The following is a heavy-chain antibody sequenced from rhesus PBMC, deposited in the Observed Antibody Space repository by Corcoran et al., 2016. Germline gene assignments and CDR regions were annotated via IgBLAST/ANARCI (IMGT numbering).Heavy chain of an antibody. J-gene: IGHJ2*01. V-gene: IGHV4-65*01. CDR1: GGSVSSSTW. CDR2: ISGSSGST. Sequence: QVQLQASGPGLVKPSETLSLTCAVSGGSVSSSTWWSWIRQPPGKGLGWVGDISGSSGSTYYNPSLKSRVTISTDTSKNQFSLKLSSVTAADTAVYYCARGRGHSGYRIEWYFDLWGPGTPITISS. D-gene: IGHD5-24*01. CDR3: ARGRGHSGYRIEWYFDL.